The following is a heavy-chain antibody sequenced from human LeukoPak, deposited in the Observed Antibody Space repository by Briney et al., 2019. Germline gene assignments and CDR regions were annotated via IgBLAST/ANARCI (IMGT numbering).Heavy chain of an antibody. CDR1: GFTFSNAW. CDR3: TTGPATLLRNGIFDY. V-gene: IGHV3-15*01. J-gene: IGHJ4*02. CDR2: IKSKTDGGTT. Sequence: GGSLRLSCAASGFTFSNAWMSWVRQAPGKGLEWVGRIKSKTDGGTTDYAAPVKGRFTISRDDSKNTLYLQMNSLKTEDTAVYYCTTGPATLLRNGIFDYWGQGTLVTVSS. D-gene: IGHD1-14*01.